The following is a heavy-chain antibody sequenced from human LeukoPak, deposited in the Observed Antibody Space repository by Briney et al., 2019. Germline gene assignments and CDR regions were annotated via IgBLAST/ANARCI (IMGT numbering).Heavy chain of an antibody. CDR1: GGSISSYY. Sequence: SETLSLTCTVSGGSISSYYWSWIRQPPGKGLEWIGYIYYSGSTNYNPSLKSRVTISVDTSKNQFSLKLSSVTAADTAVYYCASYSSSWYDDYWGQGTLVTVSS. D-gene: IGHD6-13*01. J-gene: IGHJ4*02. CDR3: ASYSSSWYDDY. CDR2: IYYSGST. V-gene: IGHV4-59*01.